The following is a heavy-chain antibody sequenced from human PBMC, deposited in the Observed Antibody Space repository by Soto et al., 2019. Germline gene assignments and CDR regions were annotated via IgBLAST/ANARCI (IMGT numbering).Heavy chain of an antibody. CDR3: ARDANLVDS. CDR2: ISSTSIYI. CDR1: GFTFSDYS. V-gene: IGHV3-21*01. D-gene: IGHD2-15*01. Sequence: EVQLVESGGGLVKPGGSLRLSCAASGFTFSDYSMTWVRQAPGKGLELVSSISSTSIYIFYADSVKGRFTISRDNAKNSLYLQMNSLRAEDTAVYYCARDANLVDSWGQGTLVIVSS. J-gene: IGHJ4*02.